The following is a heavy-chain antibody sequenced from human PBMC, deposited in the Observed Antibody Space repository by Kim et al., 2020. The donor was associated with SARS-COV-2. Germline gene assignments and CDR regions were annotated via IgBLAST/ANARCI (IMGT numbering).Heavy chain of an antibody. CDR2: ISGGGGST. D-gene: IGHD5-12*01. V-gene: IGHV3-23*01. CDR1: GFTFSTYA. J-gene: IGHJ4*02. CDR3: AKGCPPYSGYDGGSGSYGPGYFDY. Sequence: GGSLRLSCAASGFTFSTYAMSWVRQAPGKGLEWVSVISGGGGSTYYADSVEGRFTISRDNSKNTLYLQMNSLRAEDTAVYYCAKGCPPYSGYDGGSGSYGPGYFDYWGQGTLVTVSS.